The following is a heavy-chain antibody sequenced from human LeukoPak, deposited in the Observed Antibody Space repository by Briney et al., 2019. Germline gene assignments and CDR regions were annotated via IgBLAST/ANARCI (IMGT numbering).Heavy chain of an antibody. CDR1: GGTFSSYA. D-gene: IGHD3-10*01. Sequence: GASVKVSCKASGGTFSSYAISWVRQAPGQGLEWMGGIIPIFSTANYAQKFQDRVTITADESTSTAYMELSSLRSEDTAVYYCAREWVYYGSGSYYNNWFDPWGQGTLVTVSS. CDR2: IIPIFSTA. J-gene: IGHJ5*02. V-gene: IGHV1-69*13. CDR3: AREWVYYGSGSYYNNWFDP.